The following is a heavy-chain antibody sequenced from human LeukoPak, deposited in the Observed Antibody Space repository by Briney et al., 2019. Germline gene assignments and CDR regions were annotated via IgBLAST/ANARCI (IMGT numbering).Heavy chain of an antibody. Sequence: GGSLRLSCAASGGTFSSDTIIWVRQAPGQGLEWMGGIIPIFGTANYAQKFQGRVTITADESTTTAYMELSSLRSEDTAVYYCARQLVDLVGAPFDCWGQGALVTVSS. J-gene: IGHJ4*02. CDR1: GGTFSSDT. CDR3: ARQLVDLVGAPFDC. D-gene: IGHD5-12*01. V-gene: IGHV1-69*01. CDR2: IIPIFGTA.